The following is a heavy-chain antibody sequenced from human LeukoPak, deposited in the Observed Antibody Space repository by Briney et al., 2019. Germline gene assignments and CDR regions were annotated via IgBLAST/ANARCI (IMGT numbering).Heavy chain of an antibody. Sequence: GGSLRLSCAASGFTFSSYSMSWVRQAPGKGLEWVSSISSSSSYIYYADSVKGRFTISRDNAKNSLYLQMNSLRAEDTAVYYCARASGSYHDFDYWGQGTLVTVSS. CDR3: ARASGSYHDFDY. CDR2: ISSSSSYI. J-gene: IGHJ4*02. CDR1: GFTFSSYS. D-gene: IGHD1-26*01. V-gene: IGHV3-21*01.